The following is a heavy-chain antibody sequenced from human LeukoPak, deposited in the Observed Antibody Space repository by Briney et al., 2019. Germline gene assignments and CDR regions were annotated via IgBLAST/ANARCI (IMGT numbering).Heavy chain of an antibody. D-gene: IGHD4-17*01. Sequence: SSEKVSCKASGGTFSSYAISWVRQAPGQGLEWMGGIIPIFGTANYAQKFQGRVTITADESTSTAYMELSSLRSEDTAVYYCAGDGYGDYAFDYGGQGTLVTVSS. CDR2: IIPIFGTA. CDR1: GGTFSSYA. CDR3: AGDGYGDYAFDY. J-gene: IGHJ4*02. V-gene: IGHV1-69*13.